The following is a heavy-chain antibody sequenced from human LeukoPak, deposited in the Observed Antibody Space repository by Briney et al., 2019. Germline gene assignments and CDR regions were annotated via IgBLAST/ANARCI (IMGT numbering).Heavy chain of an antibody. D-gene: IGHD6-13*01. J-gene: IGHJ3*02. CDR2: IYYSGST. CDR3: ARDLHSSSWYIAFDI. CDR1: GGSISSYY. V-gene: IGHV4-59*01. Sequence: KPSETLSLTCTVSGGSISSYYWSWIRQPPGKGLEWIGYIYYSGSTNYNPSLKSRVTISVYTSKNQFSLKLSSVTAADTAVYYCARDLHSSSWYIAFDIWGQGTMVTVSS.